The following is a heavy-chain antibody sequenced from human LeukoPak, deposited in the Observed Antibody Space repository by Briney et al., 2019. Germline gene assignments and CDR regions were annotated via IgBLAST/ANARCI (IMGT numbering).Heavy chain of an antibody. CDR1: GGSISSYY. CDR3: ARSSYYYYYYMDV. J-gene: IGHJ6*03. V-gene: IGHV4-59*01. CDR2: ICYSGST. Sequence: PSETLSLTCTVSGGSISSYYWSWIRQPPGKGLEWIGYICYSGSTNYNPSLKSRVTISVDTSKNQFSLKLSSVTAADTAVYYCARSSYYYYYYMDVWGKGTTVTISS.